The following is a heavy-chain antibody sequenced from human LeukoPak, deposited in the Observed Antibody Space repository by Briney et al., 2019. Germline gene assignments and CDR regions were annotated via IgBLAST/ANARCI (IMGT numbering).Heavy chain of an antibody. J-gene: IGHJ4*02. V-gene: IGHV4-39*01. CDR1: GGSISSSSYY. CDR3: ARHPSRNWYFDY. D-gene: IGHD1-20*01. CDR2: IYYSGST. Sequence: PSETLSLTCTVSGGSISSSSYYWGWIRQPPGKGLEWIGSIYYSGSTYYNPSLKSRVTISVDTSKNQFSLKLSSVTAADTAVYYCARHPSRNWYFDYWGQGTLVTVSS.